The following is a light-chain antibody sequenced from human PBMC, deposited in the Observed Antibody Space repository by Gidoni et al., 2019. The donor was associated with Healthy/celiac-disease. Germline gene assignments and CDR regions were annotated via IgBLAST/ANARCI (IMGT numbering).Light chain of an antibody. V-gene: IGLV1-40*01. CDR3: QSYDSSLSGLWV. CDR2: GNS. CDR1: SSNIGACYA. Sequence: QSVLTQPPSVSGAPGQRVTISCTGSSSNIGACYAVHWYQQLPGTSPKLLIYGNSNLPSGVPDRFSGSKSGTSASLAITGLQAEDEADYYCQSYDSSLSGLWVFGGGTKLTVL. J-gene: IGLJ3*02.